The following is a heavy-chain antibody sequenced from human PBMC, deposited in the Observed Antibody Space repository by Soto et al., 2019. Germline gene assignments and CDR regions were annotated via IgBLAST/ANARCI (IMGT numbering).Heavy chain of an antibody. CDR3: AREPHYYDSSGYPDY. J-gene: IGHJ4*02. V-gene: IGHV1-69*08. D-gene: IGHD3-22*01. Sequence: QVQLVQSGAEVKKPGSSVKVSCKASGGTFSSYTISWVQQAPGQGLEWMGRIIPILGIANYAQKFQGRVTITADKSTSTAYMELSSLRSEDTAVYYCAREPHYYDSSGYPDYWGQGTLVTVSS. CDR1: GGTFSSYT. CDR2: IIPILGIA.